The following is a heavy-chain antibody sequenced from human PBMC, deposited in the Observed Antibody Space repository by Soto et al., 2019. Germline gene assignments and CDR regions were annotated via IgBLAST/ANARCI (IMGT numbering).Heavy chain of an antibody. CDR2: INHSGST. Sequence: QVQLQQWGAGLLKPSETLSLTCAVYGGSFSGYYWSWIRQPPGKGLEWIGEINHSGSTNYNPSLKTIVITSADTTKNQSSLKLSSVTAADTAVYNCARGWAGATPFDYWGQGTLVTVSS. J-gene: IGHJ4*02. CDR1: GGSFSGYY. V-gene: IGHV4-34*01. CDR3: ARGWAGATPFDY. D-gene: IGHD1-26*01.